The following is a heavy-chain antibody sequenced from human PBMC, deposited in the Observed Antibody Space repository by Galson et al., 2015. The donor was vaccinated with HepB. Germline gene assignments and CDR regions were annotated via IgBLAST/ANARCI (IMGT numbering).Heavy chain of an antibody. V-gene: IGHV4-30-4*01. Sequence: LSLTCAVSGGSISSGGYYWSWIRQPPGKGLEWIGYIYYSGSTYYNPSLKSRVTISVDTSKNQFSLKLSSVTAADTAVYYCARDSGHTSRSRYLDLWGRGTLVTVSS. CDR2: IYYSGST. J-gene: IGHJ2*01. CDR3: ARDSGHTSRSRYLDL. CDR1: GGSISSGGYY. D-gene: IGHD3-10*01.